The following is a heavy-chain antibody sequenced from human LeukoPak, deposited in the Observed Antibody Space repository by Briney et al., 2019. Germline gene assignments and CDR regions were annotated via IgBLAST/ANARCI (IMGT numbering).Heavy chain of an antibody. CDR3: AGQVRQPHYGMDV. CDR2: IIPILGIA. Sequence: SVKVSCKASGGTFSSYAISWVRQAPGQGLEWMGRIIPILGIANYAQKFQGRVTITADKSTSTAYMELSSLRSEDTAVYYCAGQVRQPHYGMDVWGQGTTVTVSS. D-gene: IGHD6-13*01. J-gene: IGHJ6*02. V-gene: IGHV1-69*04. CDR1: GGTFSSYA.